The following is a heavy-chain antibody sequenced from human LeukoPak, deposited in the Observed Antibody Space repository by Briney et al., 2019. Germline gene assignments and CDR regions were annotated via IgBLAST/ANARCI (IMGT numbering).Heavy chain of an antibody. D-gene: IGHD2/OR15-2a*01. J-gene: IGHJ3*02. V-gene: IGHV3-23*01. CDR2: ISASGINT. CDR1: GFTFSSYG. Sequence: GGTLRLSCAASGFTFSSYGMSRVREAPGKGLEWGSTISASGINTYYVDSVKGRSTISRDNSKNTLYLQMTSLRAEDTALYYCAKIKSRYCDATTCYHNDALDIWGQGTTVTVSS. CDR3: AKIKSRYCDATTCYHNDALDI.